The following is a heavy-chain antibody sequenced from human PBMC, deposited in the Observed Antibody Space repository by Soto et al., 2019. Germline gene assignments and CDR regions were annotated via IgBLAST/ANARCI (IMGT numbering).Heavy chain of an antibody. D-gene: IGHD3-3*01. Sequence: QVQLQESGPGLVKPSQTLSITCTVSGGSISSGDYYWSWIRQPPGKGLEWIGYIYYSGSTYYNPSLKSRVTISVDTSKNQFSLKLSSVTAADTAVYYCARATIFGVVIFDYWGQGTLVTVSS. CDR2: IYYSGST. CDR1: GGSISSGDYY. CDR3: ARATIFGVVIFDY. V-gene: IGHV4-30-4*01. J-gene: IGHJ4*02.